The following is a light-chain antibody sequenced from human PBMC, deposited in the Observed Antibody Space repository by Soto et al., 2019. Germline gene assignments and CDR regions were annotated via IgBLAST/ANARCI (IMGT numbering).Light chain of an antibody. CDR3: SAWDNILNAWV. J-gene: IGLJ3*02. V-gene: IGLV1-44*01. CDR1: ISNIGSNT. CDR2: SNI. Sequence: QSVLTQPPSASGTPGQSVTISCSGGISNIGSNTVNWYQQLPGTAPRLLIYSNIYRPSGIPARISGSYSGTSASLAISGLQSEDEADYYCSAWDNILNAWVFGGGTQLTVL.